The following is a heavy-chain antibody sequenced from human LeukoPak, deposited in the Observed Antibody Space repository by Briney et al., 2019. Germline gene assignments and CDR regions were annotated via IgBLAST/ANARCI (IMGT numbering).Heavy chain of an antibody. CDR2: IYYSGST. D-gene: IGHD4-23*01. V-gene: IGHV4-59*01. Sequence: SETLSLTCAVYGGSFSGYYWSWIRQPPGKGLEWIGFIYYSGSTDYNPSLKSRVTISLDASKNQFSLRLRSVTAADTAVYYCARAAYRSNSEFDYWGQGTLGTVSS. J-gene: IGHJ4*02. CDR3: ARAAYRSNSEFDY. CDR1: GGSFSGYY.